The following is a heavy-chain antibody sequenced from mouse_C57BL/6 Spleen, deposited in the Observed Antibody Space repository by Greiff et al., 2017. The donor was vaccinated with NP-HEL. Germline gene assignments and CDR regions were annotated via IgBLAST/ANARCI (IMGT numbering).Heavy chain of an antibody. V-gene: IGHV1-64*01. J-gene: IGHJ4*01. CDR1: GYTFTSYW. Sequence: SGAELVKPGASVKLSCKASGYTFTSYWMHWVKQRPGQGLEWIGMIHPNSGSTNYNEKFKSKATLTVDKSSSTAYMQLSSLTSEDSAVYYCARWGKDAMDYWGQGTSVTVSS. CDR3: ARWGKDAMDY. CDR2: IHPNSGST.